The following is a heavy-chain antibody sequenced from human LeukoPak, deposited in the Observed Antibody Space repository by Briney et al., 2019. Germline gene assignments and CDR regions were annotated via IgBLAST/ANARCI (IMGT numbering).Heavy chain of an antibody. CDR2: ISYDGSNK. V-gene: IGHV3-30*03. CDR3: SGGYYYDSSGYYYYYYGMDV. CDR1: GFTFSSYG. Sequence: GGSLRLSCAASGFTFSSYGMHWVRQAPGKGLEWVAVISYDGSNKYYADSVKGRFTISRDNSKNTLYLQMNSLRAEDTAVYYCSGGYYYDSSGYYYYYYGMDVWGQGTTVTVSS. D-gene: IGHD3-22*01. J-gene: IGHJ6*02.